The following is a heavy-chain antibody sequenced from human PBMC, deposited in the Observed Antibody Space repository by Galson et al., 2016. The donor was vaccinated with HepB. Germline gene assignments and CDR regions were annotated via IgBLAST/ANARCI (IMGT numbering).Heavy chain of an antibody. Sequence: SLRLSCAASGFTFNDYTMNWVRQAPGKGLEWVSSISSTSAYIYYADSVKGRFSISRDYAKNSLYLQMNSLRAEDTAVYYCARDSAKGYCYSRCDPYDIWGQGTMVTVSS. D-gene: IGHD2-15*01. CDR1: GFTFNDYT. V-gene: IGHV3-21*01. CDR2: ISSTSAYI. J-gene: IGHJ3*02. CDR3: ARDSAKGYCYSRCDPYDI.